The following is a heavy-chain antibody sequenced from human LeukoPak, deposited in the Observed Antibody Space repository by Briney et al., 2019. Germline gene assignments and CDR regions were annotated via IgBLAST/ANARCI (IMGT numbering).Heavy chain of an antibody. Sequence: PGGSLRLSCAAFRFTFSSYAMGWVRQAPGKGLEWVSAISGSGGDTYYADSVKGRFTFSRDNSKNTLYLQMNSLRPEDTALYYCAKAVWFGEFDYYFFGLDVWGQGTTVTVSS. J-gene: IGHJ6*02. D-gene: IGHD3-10*01. CDR2: ISGSGGDT. CDR3: AKAVWFGEFDYYFFGLDV. CDR1: RFTFSSYA. V-gene: IGHV3-23*01.